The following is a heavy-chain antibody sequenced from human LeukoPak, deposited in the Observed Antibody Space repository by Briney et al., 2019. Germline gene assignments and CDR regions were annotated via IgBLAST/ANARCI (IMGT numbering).Heavy chain of an antibody. CDR3: VRSGYCYGGTCHSGAFDI. CDR2: ISAYNGNT. V-gene: IGHV1-18*01. CDR1: GYTFTSYG. D-gene: IGHD2-15*01. Sequence: ASVKVSCKASGYTFTSYGISWVRQAPGQGLEWMGWISAYNGNTNYAQKLQGRITMTTDTSTSTAYMELRSLRSDDTAVYYCVRSGYCYGGTCHSGAFDIWGQGTVVTVSS. J-gene: IGHJ3*02.